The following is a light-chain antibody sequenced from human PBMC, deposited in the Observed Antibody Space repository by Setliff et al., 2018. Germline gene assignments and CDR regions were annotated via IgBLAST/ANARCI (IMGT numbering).Light chain of an antibody. J-gene: IGLJ1*01. CDR1: SSDVGGYDY. Sequence: QSALPQPASVSGSPGQSVTISCTGSSSDVGGYDYVSWYQHHPGRAPKFMIYDVSNRPSGVSNRFSGSKSGNTASLTTSGLQAEDEADYYCFSYASSGSYVFGTGTKVTVL. CDR3: FSYASSGSYV. CDR2: DVS. V-gene: IGLV2-14*03.